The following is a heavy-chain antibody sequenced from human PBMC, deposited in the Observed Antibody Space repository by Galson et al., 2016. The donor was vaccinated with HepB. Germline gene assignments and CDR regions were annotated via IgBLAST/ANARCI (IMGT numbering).Heavy chain of an antibody. D-gene: IGHD2-15*01. CDR2: ISYDGSNK. J-gene: IGHJ4*01. CDR3: AKAPRSLYCSGGTCYSGFDS. CDR1: GFTFSRYG. Sequence: SLRLSCAASGFTFSRYGMHWVRQAPGKGLEWVAVISYDGSNKYYAASVKGRFTISRDNSKDTLFLQMNSLRAEDTAVYYCAKAPRSLYCSGGTCYSGFDSWGQGTLVTVSS. V-gene: IGHV3-30*18.